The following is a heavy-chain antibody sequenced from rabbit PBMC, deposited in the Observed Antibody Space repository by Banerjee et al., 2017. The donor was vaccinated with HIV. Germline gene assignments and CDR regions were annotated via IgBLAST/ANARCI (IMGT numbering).Heavy chain of an antibody. CDR1: GFSLGRNYH. CDR2: IYGGSSRST. D-gene: IGHD6-1*01. V-gene: IGHV1S40*01. J-gene: IGHJ4*01. Sequence: QSLEESGGDLVKPGASLTLTCTASGFSLGRNYHMCWVRQAPGKGLEWIGTIYGGSSRSTYYASWAKGRFTSSKTSSTTVTLQMTSLTAADTATYFCARGGYSYGDYGYGLWGPGTLVT. CDR3: ARGGYSYGDYGYGL.